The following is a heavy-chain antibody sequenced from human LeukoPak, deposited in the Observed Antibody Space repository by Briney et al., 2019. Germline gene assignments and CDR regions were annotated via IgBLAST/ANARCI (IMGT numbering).Heavy chain of an antibody. CDR3: AREDSGYDQYNWFDP. J-gene: IGHJ5*02. D-gene: IGHD5-12*01. CDR2: ISAYNGNT. CDR1: GYTFTSYG. V-gene: IGHV1-18*01. Sequence: ASVKVSCKASGYTFTSYGISWVRQAPGQGLEWMGWISAYNGNTNYAQKLQGRVTMTTDTSTSTDYMELRSLRSDDTALYYCAREDSGYDQYNWFDPWGQGTLVTVSS.